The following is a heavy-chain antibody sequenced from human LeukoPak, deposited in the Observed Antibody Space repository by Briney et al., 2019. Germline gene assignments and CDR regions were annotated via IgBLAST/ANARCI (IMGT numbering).Heavy chain of an antibody. V-gene: IGHV4-34*01. J-gene: IGHJ6*03. Sequence: SETLSLTCAVYGGSFSGYYWSWIRQPPGKGLEWIGEVNPSGSTNYNPSLKSRVTISLDTSNNQFSLNLTSVTAADTAVYYCSRRTTRVYYMDVWDTGITVTVSS. CDR3: SRRTTRVYYMDV. CDR2: VNPSGST. D-gene: IGHD1-1*01. CDR1: GGSFSGYY.